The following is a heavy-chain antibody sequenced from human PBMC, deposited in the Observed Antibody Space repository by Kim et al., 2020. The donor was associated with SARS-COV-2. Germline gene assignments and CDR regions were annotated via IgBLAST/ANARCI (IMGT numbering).Heavy chain of an antibody. J-gene: IGHJ6*02. D-gene: IGHD2-2*01. CDR2: IDPSDSYT. Sequence: GESLKISCKGSGYSFTSYWISWVRQMPGKGLEWMGRIDPSDSYTNYSPSFQGHVTISADKSISTAYLQWSSLKASDTAMYYCARPGYCSSTSCSYYYGMDVWGQGTTVTVSS. CDR1: GYSFTSYW. CDR3: ARPGYCSSTSCSYYYGMDV. V-gene: IGHV5-10-1*01.